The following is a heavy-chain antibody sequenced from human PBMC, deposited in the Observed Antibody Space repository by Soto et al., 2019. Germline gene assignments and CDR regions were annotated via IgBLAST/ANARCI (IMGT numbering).Heavy chain of an antibody. CDR3: ANSDWYNPDGYFQH. V-gene: IGHV1-3*01. CDR1: GYTFTSYA. J-gene: IGHJ1*01. D-gene: IGHD6-19*01. Sequence: ASVKVSCKASGYTFTSYAMHWVRQAPGQRLEWMGWINAGNGNTKYSQKFQGRFTISRDNSKNTLYLQMNSLRADDTAVYYCANSDWYNPDGYFQHWGQGTLVTVSS. CDR2: INAGNGNT.